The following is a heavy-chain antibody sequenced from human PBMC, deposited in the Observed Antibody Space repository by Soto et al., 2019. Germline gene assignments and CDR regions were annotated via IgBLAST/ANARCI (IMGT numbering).Heavy chain of an antibody. Sequence: QVQLQESGPGLVRPSGTLSLTCTVSGGSISSSNWWTWVRQPPGKGLEWIGEIFHSGTTNYNPSLKCRVTISVDKSKNQFSLKVNSVTAADTAVYYCARGVYGNSGYIIGFFDNWGQGTLVTVSS. CDR3: ARGVYGNSGYIIGFFDN. CDR1: GGSISSSNW. CDR2: IFHSGTT. V-gene: IGHV4-4*02. D-gene: IGHD3-22*01. J-gene: IGHJ4*02.